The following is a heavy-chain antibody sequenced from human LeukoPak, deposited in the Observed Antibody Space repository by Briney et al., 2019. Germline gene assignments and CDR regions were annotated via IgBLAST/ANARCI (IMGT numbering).Heavy chain of an antibody. J-gene: IGHJ4*02. V-gene: IGHV4-59*08. D-gene: IGHD5-18*01. CDR3: ARHRYSHDPFDY. CDR1: GGSISSYY. Sequence: SETLSLTCTVSGGSISSYYWSWIRQPPGKGLEWIGYIYYSGSTNYNPSLKSRVTISVDTSKNQFSLKLSSVTAADTAVYYCARHRYSHDPFDYWGQGTLVTVSS. CDR2: IYYSGST.